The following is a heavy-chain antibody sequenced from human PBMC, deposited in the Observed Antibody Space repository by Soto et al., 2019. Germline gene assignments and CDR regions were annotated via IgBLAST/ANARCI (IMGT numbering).Heavy chain of an antibody. V-gene: IGHV2-5*02. CDR3: AHSPWPDTKAYFDY. Sequence: QITLEESGPTRVKPTQSLALTCTFSGFSLSTSGVGVGWVRQPPGKALEWLALIYWDDDKRYSPSLQSRLTITTDTSKNHVVLTMTNMDPPDTPTYYCAHSPWPDTKAYFDYWGQGTLVTVSS. J-gene: IGHJ4*02. CDR1: GFSLSTSGVG. CDR2: IYWDDDK. D-gene: IGHD3-3*01.